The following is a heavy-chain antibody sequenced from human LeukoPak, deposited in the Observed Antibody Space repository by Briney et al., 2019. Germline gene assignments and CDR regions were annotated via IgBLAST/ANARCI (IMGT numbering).Heavy chain of an antibody. Sequence: ASVKVPCKASGYTFTSYDINWARQATGQGLEWMGGMNPNSGNTGYAQRLQGRVTITRNTSISTAYMELSSLRSEDTAVYYCVRGAGSCSSTSCSLGYWGQGTLVTVSS. D-gene: IGHD2-2*01. J-gene: IGHJ4*02. CDR3: VRGAGSCSSTSCSLGY. CDR1: GYTFTSYD. V-gene: IGHV1-8*03. CDR2: MNPNSGNT.